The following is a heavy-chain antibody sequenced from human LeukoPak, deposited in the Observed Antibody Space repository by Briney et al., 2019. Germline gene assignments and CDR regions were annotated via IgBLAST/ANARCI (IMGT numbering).Heavy chain of an antibody. D-gene: IGHD5-24*01. Sequence: WASVKVSCKASGYTFTSYGISWVRQAPGQGLEWMGWISAYNGNTNYAQKLQGRVTMTTDTSTSTAYMELRSLRSDDTAAYYCARVRDGYNPVPSRYWGQGTLVTVSS. CDR2: ISAYNGNT. V-gene: IGHV1-18*01. J-gene: IGHJ4*02. CDR1: GYTFTSYG. CDR3: ARVRDGYNPVPSRY.